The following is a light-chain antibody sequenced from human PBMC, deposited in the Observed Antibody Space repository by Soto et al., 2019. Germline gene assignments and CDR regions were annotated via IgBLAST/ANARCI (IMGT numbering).Light chain of an antibody. CDR2: GAS. V-gene: IGKV3-15*01. Sequence: EIVMTQSPATLSVSPGERVTLSCRATQSVSDNLAWYQQKPGQAPRLLIYGASTRATTTPARFSGSGSGTEFTLTISSLQSEYFAVYFCQQSNNWPYTFGQGTKLDIK. CDR1: QSVSDN. J-gene: IGKJ2*01. CDR3: QQSNNWPYT.